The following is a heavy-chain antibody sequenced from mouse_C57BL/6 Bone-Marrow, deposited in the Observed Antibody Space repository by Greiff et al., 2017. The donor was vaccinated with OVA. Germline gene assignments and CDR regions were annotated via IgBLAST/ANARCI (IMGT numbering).Heavy chain of an antibody. CDR1: GYTFTDYY. CDR3: ARSHYYAMDY. V-gene: IGHV1-26*01. CDR2: INPNNGGT. Sequence: VQLQQSGPELVKPGASVKISCKASGYTFTDYYMNWVKQSHGKSLEWIGDINPNNGGTSYNQKFKGKATLTVDKCSSTAYMELRSLTSEDSAVYYCARSHYYAMDYWGPGTSVTVSS. J-gene: IGHJ4*01.